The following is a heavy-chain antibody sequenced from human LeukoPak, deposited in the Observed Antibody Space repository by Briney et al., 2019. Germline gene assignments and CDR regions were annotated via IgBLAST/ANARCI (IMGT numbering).Heavy chain of an antibody. Sequence: GGSLILSCAASGFTFSSYAMSWVRQAPGKGLEWVSTIDGSDGSTYYADSVKGRFTISRDNSKNTLYLQMNSLRAEDTAVYYCAKDCITGTTGWFDPWGQGTLVTVSS. CDR2: IDGSDGST. D-gene: IGHD1/OR15-1a*01. CDR1: GFTFSSYA. CDR3: AKDCITGTTGWFDP. J-gene: IGHJ5*02. V-gene: IGHV3-23*01.